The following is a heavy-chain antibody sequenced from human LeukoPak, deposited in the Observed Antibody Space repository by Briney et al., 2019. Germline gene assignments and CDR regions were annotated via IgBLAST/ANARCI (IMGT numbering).Heavy chain of an antibody. V-gene: IGHV4-34*01. CDR1: GGSFSGYY. CDR2: INHSGST. D-gene: IGHD3-10*01. J-gene: IGHJ6*04. Sequence: SETLPLTCAVYGGSFSGYYWSWIRQPPGKGLEWIGEINHSGSTNYNPSLKSRVTISVDTSKNQFPLKLSSVTAADTAVYYCARGRVTMVRGVSNYYYYYGMDVWGKGTTVTVSS. CDR3: ARGRVTMVRGVSNYYYYYGMDV.